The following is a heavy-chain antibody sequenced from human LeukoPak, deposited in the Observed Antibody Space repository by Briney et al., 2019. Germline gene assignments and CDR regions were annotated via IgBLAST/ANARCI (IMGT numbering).Heavy chain of an antibody. CDR3: AKGVRFGELLGSFYFDY. J-gene: IGHJ4*02. V-gene: IGHV3-9*01. D-gene: IGHD3-10*01. Sequence: HAGGSLRLSCAAYGFTLIDYAMHWVRQAPGKGLEWVSVISWDSGSICYADSVKGRFTISRDNAKNSLYLQMNSLRAEDTALYYCAKGVRFGELLGSFYFDYWGQGTLVTVSS. CDR2: ISWDSGSI. CDR1: GFTLIDYA.